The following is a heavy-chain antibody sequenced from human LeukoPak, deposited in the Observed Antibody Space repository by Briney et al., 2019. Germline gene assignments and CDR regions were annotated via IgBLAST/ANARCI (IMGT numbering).Heavy chain of an antibody. CDR1: GGSISSGFYY. CDR3: ARYCSSTKCPFDY. D-gene: IGHD2-2*01. Sequence: SETLSLTCTVSGGSISSGFYYWSWIRQHPGKGLEGVGYIHHSGTAFYNPSLKSRVTISMDTSKNEFSLRLSAVTDADTAVYYCARYCSSTKCPFDYWGQGTLVTVSS. CDR2: IHHSGTA. V-gene: IGHV4-31*03. J-gene: IGHJ4*02.